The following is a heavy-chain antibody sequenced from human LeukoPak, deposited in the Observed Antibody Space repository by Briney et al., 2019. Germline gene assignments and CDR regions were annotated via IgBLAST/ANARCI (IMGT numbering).Heavy chain of an antibody. CDR2: INSGGST. J-gene: IGHJ4*02. D-gene: IGHD6-19*01. CDR1: GFTVSSNY. V-gene: IGHV3-53*01. Sequence: GGSLRLSCAASGFTVSSNYMSWVRQTPGKGLEWVSIINSGGSTHYADSVEGRFTISRDNSKNTLYLQMNSLRAEDTAVYYCARLKANRSGWYYFDYWGQGTLVTVSS. CDR3: ARLKANRSGWYYFDY.